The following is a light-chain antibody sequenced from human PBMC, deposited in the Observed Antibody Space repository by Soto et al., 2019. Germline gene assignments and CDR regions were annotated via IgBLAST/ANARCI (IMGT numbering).Light chain of an antibody. CDR3: MQATQSPFT. V-gene: IGKV2-24*01. CDR2: KSS. Sequence: DIVMTQTPLSSPVTLGQPASISCRSSQSLVHSDGYTYLNGLQQRPGQPPRLLIYKSSHRFSGVQDRFSCSGAETDFTLNISRVEADDVGVYYYMQATQSPFTFGPGTKVDIK. CDR1: QSLVHSDGYTY. J-gene: IGKJ3*01.